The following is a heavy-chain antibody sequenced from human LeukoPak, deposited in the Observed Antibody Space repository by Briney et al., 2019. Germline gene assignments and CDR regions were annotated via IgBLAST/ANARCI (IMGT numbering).Heavy chain of an antibody. CDR3: VRRPDYFDY. J-gene: IGHJ4*02. V-gene: IGHV3-73*01. CDR2: IRSKANSYTT. CDR1: GFTFSGSA. Sequence: PGGSLKLSCAASGFTFSGSAMHWVRQASGKGLEWVGRIRSKANSYTTAYAASVKGRFTISRDDSKNTAYLQMNSLKTEDAAVYYCVRRPDYFDYWGQGTLVPVSA.